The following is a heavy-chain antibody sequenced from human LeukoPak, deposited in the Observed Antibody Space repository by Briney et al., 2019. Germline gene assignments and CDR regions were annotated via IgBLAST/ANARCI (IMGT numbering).Heavy chain of an antibody. CDR2: IYYSGSI. D-gene: IGHD6-19*01. Sequence: PSETLSLTCTVSGGSISNYYWSWIRQPPGKGLEWIGYIYYSGSINYNPSLKSRVTISVDTSKNQFSLKLSSVTAADTAVYYCARARSGSGWYWFDPWGQGTLVIVSS. J-gene: IGHJ5*02. CDR3: ARARSGSGWYWFDP. V-gene: IGHV4-59*08. CDR1: GGSISNYY.